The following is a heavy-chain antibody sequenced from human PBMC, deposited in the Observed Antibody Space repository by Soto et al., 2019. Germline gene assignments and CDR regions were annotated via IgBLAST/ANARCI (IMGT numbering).Heavy chain of an antibody. Sequence: QVTLKESGPVLVKPTETLTLTCTVSGFSLSNPRMGVSWIRQPPGKPLEWLAHFFSDAERSYSASMQSRLTMSTDTSGSQVVLTMTNMDPVDTATYFCARMDGDYNSSAMDVWGQGTTVTVSS. J-gene: IGHJ6*02. D-gene: IGHD4-17*01. CDR1: GFSLSNPRMG. CDR2: FFSDAER. CDR3: ARMDGDYNSSAMDV. V-gene: IGHV2-26*01.